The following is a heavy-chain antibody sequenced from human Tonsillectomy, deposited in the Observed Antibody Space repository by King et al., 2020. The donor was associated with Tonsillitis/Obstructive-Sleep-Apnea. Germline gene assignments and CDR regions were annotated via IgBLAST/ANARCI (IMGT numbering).Heavy chain of an antibody. CDR2: INTNTGNP. J-gene: IGHJ3*02. Sequence: QLVQSGSELKKPGASVKVSCKASGYTFTSYAMNWVRQAPGQGLEWMGWINTNTGNPTYAQGFTGRFVFSLDTSVSTAYLQISSLKAEDTAVYYCAREAYCSSTSCYYWDAFDIWGQGTMVTVSS. V-gene: IGHV7-4-1*02. CDR3: AREAYCSSTSCYYWDAFDI. D-gene: IGHD2-2*01. CDR1: GYTFTSYA.